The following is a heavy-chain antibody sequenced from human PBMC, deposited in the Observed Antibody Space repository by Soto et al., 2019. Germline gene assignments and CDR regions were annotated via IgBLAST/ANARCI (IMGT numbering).Heavy chain of an antibody. V-gene: IGHV3-23*01. Sequence: HPGGSLRLSCAASGFTFRVYAMSWFRQAPGGGLEWVSAIGGTGNTTYYADSVKGRFTIARDNSRDTLYLQMTSLRVEDTAVYYCARIRQLLFVSWGQGTLVTVSS. CDR2: IGGTGNTT. CDR1: GFTFRVYA. CDR3: ARIRQLLFVS. D-gene: IGHD2-2*01. J-gene: IGHJ4*02.